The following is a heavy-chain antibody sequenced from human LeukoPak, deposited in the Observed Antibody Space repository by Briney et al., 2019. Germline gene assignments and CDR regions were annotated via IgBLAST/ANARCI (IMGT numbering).Heavy chain of an antibody. CDR3: ARVVIRVVPAAHDAFDI. V-gene: IGHV1-8*03. CDR1: GYTFTSYD. Sequence: ASVKVSCKASGYTFTSYDINWVRQAAGQGLEWMGWMNPNSGNTVYAQKFQGRVTITRNTSISTAYMELSSLRSEDTAVYYCARVVIRVVPAAHDAFDIWGQGTMVTVSS. J-gene: IGHJ3*02. D-gene: IGHD2-2*01. CDR2: MNPNSGNT.